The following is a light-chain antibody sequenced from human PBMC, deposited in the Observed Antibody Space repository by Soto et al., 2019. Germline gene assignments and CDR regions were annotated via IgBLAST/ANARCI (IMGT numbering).Light chain of an antibody. Sequence: DIQMTQSPSSLSASVGGRVTITCRARQGIRHYLAWHQQKPGKVPKLLIYEASNLQSGVPSRFRGGGSGTEFTLTISSLQPEDVATYYCQNFDSAPQTFGQGTKVDIK. V-gene: IGKV1-27*01. CDR3: QNFDSAPQT. CDR1: QGIRHY. J-gene: IGKJ1*01. CDR2: EAS.